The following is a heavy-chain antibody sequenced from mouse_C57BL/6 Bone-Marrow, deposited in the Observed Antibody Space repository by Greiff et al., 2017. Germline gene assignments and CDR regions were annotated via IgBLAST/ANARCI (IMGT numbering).Heavy chain of an antibody. V-gene: IGHV5-4*01. J-gene: IGHJ2*01. CDR3: ARERVYFDY. CDR2: ISDGGSYT. CDR1: GFTFSSYA. Sequence: EVQLVESGGGLVKPGGSLKLSCAASGFTFSSYAMSWVRQTPEKRLEWVATISDGGSYTYYPDNVKCRFTISRDNAKNNLYLQMSHLKSEDTAMYYCARERVYFDYWGQGTTLTVSS.